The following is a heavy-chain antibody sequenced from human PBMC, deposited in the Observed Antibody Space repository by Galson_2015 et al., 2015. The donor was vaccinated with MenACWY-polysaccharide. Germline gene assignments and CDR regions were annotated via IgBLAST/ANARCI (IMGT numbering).Heavy chain of an antibody. J-gene: IGHJ4*02. CDR1: GGSMISTSHC. Sequence: TLSLTCPVSGGSMISTSHCWSWMRQPAGKGLEWIGRICTSGSTNYNPSLKSRVTISIDTSKNQFSLRLSSVIAADTAVYYCARDDVQAEFWGQGTLVTVSS. CDR3: ARDDVQAEF. D-gene: IGHD3-10*01. CDR2: ICTSGST. V-gene: IGHV4-61*02.